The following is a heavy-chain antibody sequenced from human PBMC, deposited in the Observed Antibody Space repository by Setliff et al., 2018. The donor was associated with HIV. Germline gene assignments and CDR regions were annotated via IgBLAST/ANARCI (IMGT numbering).Heavy chain of an antibody. CDR3: ARGGLGVVGAIDY. D-gene: IGHD2-15*01. Sequence: SETLSLTCAVYGGSFNGYYWSWIRQPPGKGLEWIGEINHSGSTNYNPSLKSRVTMSVDKSKSQFSLNLSSVTAAETAVYYCARGGLGVVGAIDYWSQGTLVTVSS. CDR2: INHSGST. CDR1: GGSFNGYY. V-gene: IGHV4-34*01. J-gene: IGHJ4*02.